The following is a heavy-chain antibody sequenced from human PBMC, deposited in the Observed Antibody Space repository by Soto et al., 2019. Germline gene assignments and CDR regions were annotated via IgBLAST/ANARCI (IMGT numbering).Heavy chain of an antibody. CDR1: GFYFSDFG. V-gene: IGHV3-30*18. CDR3: AKDLMVHAVPSPGVDN. D-gene: IGHD2-8*02. Sequence: QAQLVESGGGVVQPGRSLRLSCSASGFYFSDFGLHWVRQAPGKGLEWVAVISPDGGNKNLADSVKGRFTISRDNSKDTVYLHMDRLRVDDTAFYYCAKDLMVHAVPSPGVDNWGQGTLVTVSS. CDR2: ISPDGGNK. J-gene: IGHJ4*02.